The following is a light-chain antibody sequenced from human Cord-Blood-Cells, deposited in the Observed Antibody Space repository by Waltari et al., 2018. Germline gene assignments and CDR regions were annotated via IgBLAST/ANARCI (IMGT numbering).Light chain of an antibody. CDR1: QSISSY. CDR3: QQSYSTPWT. V-gene: IGKV1-39*01. CDR2: AGS. J-gene: IGKJ1*01. Sequence: DIQMTQSPSSLSASVGDRVTITCRASQSISSYLNWYQQKPGKAPKLLIYAGSSLHSGVPSTFSGSGSGTDFTLTSSSLQPEDFATYYCQQSYSTPWTFGQGTKVEIK.